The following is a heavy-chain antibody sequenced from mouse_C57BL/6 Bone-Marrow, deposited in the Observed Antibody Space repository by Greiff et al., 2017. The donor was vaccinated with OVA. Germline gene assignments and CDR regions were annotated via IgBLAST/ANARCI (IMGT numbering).Heavy chain of an antibody. Sequence: EVQLQQSGPELVKPGASVKISCKASGYTFTDYYMNWVKQSHGKSLEWIGDINPNNGGTSYNQKFKGKATLTVDKSSSTAYMELRSLTSEDSAVYYCARRPPNYYGSSLFDYWGQGTTLTVSS. D-gene: IGHD1-1*01. J-gene: IGHJ2*01. CDR3: ARRPPNYYGSSLFDY. V-gene: IGHV1-26*01. CDR1: GYTFTDYY. CDR2: INPNNGGT.